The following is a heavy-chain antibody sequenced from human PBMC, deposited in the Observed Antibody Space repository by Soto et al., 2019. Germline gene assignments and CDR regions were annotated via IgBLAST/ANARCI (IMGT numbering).Heavy chain of an antibody. CDR1: GGSISSSSYY. D-gene: IGHD1-26*01. CDR2: IYYSGST. CDR3: ARRTATGGSYFDY. Sequence: KPWETLSLTCTVSGGSISSSSYYWGWIRQPPGKGLEWIGSIYYSGSTYYNPSLKSRVTISVDTSKNQFSLKLSSVTAADTAVYYCARRTATGGSYFDYWGQGTLVTVSS. J-gene: IGHJ4*02. V-gene: IGHV4-39*01.